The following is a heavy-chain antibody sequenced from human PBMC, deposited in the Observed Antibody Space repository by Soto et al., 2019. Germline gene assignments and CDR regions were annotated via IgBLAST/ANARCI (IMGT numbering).Heavy chain of an antibody. CDR3: AKGHVWGSYRRNWFDP. Sequence: QVQLVESGAGVVQPGRSLRLSCAASGFTFRSYGMHWVRQAPGKGLEWVAVISYDGSNKYYADSVKGRFTISRDNYKNTLYLQMNSLRAEDTAVYYCAKGHVWGSYRRNWFDPWGQGTLVTVSS. CDR1: GFTFRSYG. CDR2: ISYDGSNK. D-gene: IGHD3-16*02. V-gene: IGHV3-30*18. J-gene: IGHJ5*02.